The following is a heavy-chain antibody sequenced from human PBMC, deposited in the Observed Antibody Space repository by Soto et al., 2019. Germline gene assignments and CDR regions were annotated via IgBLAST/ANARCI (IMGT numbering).Heavy chain of an antibody. CDR2: INSDGSST. D-gene: IGHD5-18*01. Sequence: PGGSLRLSCAASGFTLSSYWMHWVRQAPGKGLVWVSRINSDGSSTSYADSVKGRFTISRDNAKNTLYLQMNSLRAEDTAVYYCARAGRYSYGLRYWGQGTLVTVSS. J-gene: IGHJ4*02. V-gene: IGHV3-74*01. CDR1: GFTLSSYW. CDR3: ARAGRYSYGLRY.